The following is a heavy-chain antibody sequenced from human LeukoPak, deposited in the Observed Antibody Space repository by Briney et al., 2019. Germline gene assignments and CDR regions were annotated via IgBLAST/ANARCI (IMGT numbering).Heavy chain of an antibody. CDR2: MNPNRGNT. CDR3: ARVLCFGELAG. V-gene: IGHV1-8*03. D-gene: IGHD3-10*01. J-gene: IGHJ4*02. Sequence: ASVKASCKASGHTFTTKDTNCVRQPTGQGLEWKGWMNPNRGNTGYAQKFQGRVTITRNTSISTAYMELSSLRSEDTAVYYCARVLCFGELAGWGQGTLVTVSS. CDR1: GHTFTTKD.